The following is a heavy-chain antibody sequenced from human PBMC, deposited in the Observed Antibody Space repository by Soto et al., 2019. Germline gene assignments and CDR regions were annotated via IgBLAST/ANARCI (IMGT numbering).Heavy chain of an antibody. V-gene: IGHV4-39*01. CDR1: GGSVSNSDYY. CDR2: VYYRGRS. J-gene: IGHJ4*02. Sequence: SETLSLTCTVSGGSVSNSDYYWGWIRQSPGKGLEWIGSVYYRGRSYSKSSVKSRVTISVDTSKNQFSLNLNSVTASDTAVYYCVSQRTSVLTQAYFDYWGPGALVTVSS. D-gene: IGHD2-8*01. CDR3: VSQRTSVLTQAYFDY.